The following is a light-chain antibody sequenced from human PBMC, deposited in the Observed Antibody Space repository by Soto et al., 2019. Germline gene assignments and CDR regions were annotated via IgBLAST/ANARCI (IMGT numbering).Light chain of an antibody. CDR1: QSVSSN. CDR2: GAS. CDR3: QQYDSLIT. J-gene: IGKJ5*01. Sequence: EVVLTQSPASVSLSPGGRATLSCRASQSVSSNLAWYQQKPGQAPRLLIYGASTRATGIPARFSGSGSGTDLTLTISRLEPEDFAVYYCQQYDSLITFGQGTRLEIK. V-gene: IGKV3-20*01.